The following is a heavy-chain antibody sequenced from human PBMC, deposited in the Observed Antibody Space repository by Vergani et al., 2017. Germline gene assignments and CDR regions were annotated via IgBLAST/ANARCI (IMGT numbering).Heavy chain of an antibody. CDR3: AREHYRQDAMVRGVYGMDV. CDR1: GGSISSYY. CDR2: IYYSGST. Sequence: QVQLQESGPGLVKPSETLSLTCTVSGGSISSYYWSWIRQPPGKGLEWIGYIYYSGSTNSNPSLKSRVTISVDTSKNQFSLKLSSVTAADTAVYYCAREHYRQDAMVRGVYGMDVWGQGTTVTVSS. V-gene: IGHV4-59*01. J-gene: IGHJ6*02. D-gene: IGHD3-10*01.